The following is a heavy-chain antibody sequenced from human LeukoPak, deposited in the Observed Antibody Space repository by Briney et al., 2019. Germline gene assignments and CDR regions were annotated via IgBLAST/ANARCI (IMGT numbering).Heavy chain of an antibody. CDR3: AKSPSGVVVPADWFDP. CDR2: IRYDGSNK. Sequence: GGSLRLSCAASGSTFSSYGMHWVRQAPGKGLEWVAFIRYDGSNKYYADSVKGRFTISRDNSKNTLYLQMNSLRAADTAVYYCAKSPSGVVVPADWFDPWGQGTLVTVSS. V-gene: IGHV3-30*02. CDR1: GSTFSSYG. D-gene: IGHD2-2*01. J-gene: IGHJ5*02.